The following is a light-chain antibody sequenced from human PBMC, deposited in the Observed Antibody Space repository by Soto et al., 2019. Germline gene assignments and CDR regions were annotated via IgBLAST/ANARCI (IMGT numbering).Light chain of an antibody. J-gene: IGKJ5*01. CDR3: QQYGSSPPIT. Sequence: EIVLTQSPDTLSVSPGEISTLSCRASQSISRTLAWYQQKSGQPPRLLIYDASTRATGFPARFSGSGSGTDSTLTIRRLEPEDFAVYYCQQYGSSPPITFGQGTRLEIK. V-gene: IGKV3-20*01. CDR2: DAS. CDR1: QSISRT.